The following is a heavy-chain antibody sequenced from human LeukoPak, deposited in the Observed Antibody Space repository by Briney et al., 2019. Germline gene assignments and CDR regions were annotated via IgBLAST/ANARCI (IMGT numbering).Heavy chain of an antibody. D-gene: IGHD5/OR15-5a*01. CDR3: ARDVLESMDV. CDR1: GCSISSHY. Sequence: PSETLSLTCTVSGCSISSHYWSWIRQPPGKGLEWIGYIYYSGSTNYNPSLKSRVTISVDTFKNQFSLKLSSVTAADTAVYCCARDVLESMDVWSKGTTVTVSS. V-gene: IGHV4-59*11. J-gene: IGHJ6*03. CDR2: IYYSGST.